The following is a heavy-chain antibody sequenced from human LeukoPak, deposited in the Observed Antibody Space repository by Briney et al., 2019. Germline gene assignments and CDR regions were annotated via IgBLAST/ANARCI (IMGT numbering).Heavy chain of an antibody. CDR2: MKQDGREK. D-gene: IGHD3-10*01. V-gene: IGHV3-7*01. CDR1: GFTFSSYW. CDR3: ARGAGVFDY. J-gene: IGHJ4*02. Sequence: GGSLRLSCVDSGFTFSSYWMSWVRQAPGKGLEWVANMKQDGREKYYLDSVKGRFTISRDNAKNSLYLQMNSLRAEDTAVYFCARGAGVFDYWGQGTLVTVSS.